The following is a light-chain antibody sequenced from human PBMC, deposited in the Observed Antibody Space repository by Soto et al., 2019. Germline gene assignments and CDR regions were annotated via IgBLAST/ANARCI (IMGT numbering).Light chain of an antibody. V-gene: IGKV3-15*01. J-gene: IGKJ3*01. CDR1: QSVSSN. Sequence: EIVMTQSPATLSVSPGERATLSCRASQSVSSNLAWYQQKPGQAPRLLIYGASTRATGIPARFSGSGSGTEFTLTLSSLLSEDFAVYYCQQYNNLPFTFGPGTKVDIK. CDR3: QQYNNLPFT. CDR2: GAS.